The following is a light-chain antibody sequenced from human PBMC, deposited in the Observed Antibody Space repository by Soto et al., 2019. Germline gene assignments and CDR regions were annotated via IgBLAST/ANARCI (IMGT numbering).Light chain of an antibody. J-gene: IGKJ3*01. Sequence: DIQMTQSPSSLSASVGDRVTITCQASHDISNYLNWYQHKPGKAPKLLIYSASNFETGVPSRFSGSGSGTDFTFNISNLQAEDIATYYCQYCDYLPLFGPGTTVDLK. CDR2: SAS. CDR1: HDISNY. CDR3: QYCDYLPL. V-gene: IGKV1-33*01.